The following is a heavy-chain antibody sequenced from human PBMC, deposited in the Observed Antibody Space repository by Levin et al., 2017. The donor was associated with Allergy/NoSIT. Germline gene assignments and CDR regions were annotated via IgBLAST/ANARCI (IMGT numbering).Heavy chain of an antibody. CDR1: GFSLSTSGMC. D-gene: IGHD3-22*01. CDR3: ALDSSGSFCYYGMDV. CDR2: IDWDDDK. Sequence: SGPTLVKPTQTLTLTCTFSGFSLSTSGMCVSWIRQPPGKALEWLALIDWDDDKYYSTSLKTRLTISKDTSKNQVVLTMTNMDPVDTATYYCALDSSGSFCYYGMDVWGQGTTVTVSS. V-gene: IGHV2-70*01. J-gene: IGHJ6*02.